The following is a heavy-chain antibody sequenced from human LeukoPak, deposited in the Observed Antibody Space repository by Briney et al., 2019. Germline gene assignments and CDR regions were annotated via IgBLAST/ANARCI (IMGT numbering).Heavy chain of an antibody. D-gene: IGHD2-15*01. J-gene: IGHJ4*02. CDR2: ITSGFTP. V-gene: IGHV3-23*01. CDR1: GLTFSDYA. Sequence: GGSLRLSCAASGLTFSDYAMSWFRQAPGKGLEWVSGITSGFTPHYADSVKGRFTISRDNSKNMFHLQLNSLRAEDTAVYYCAKDYSDSRVADVFFEYWGQETLVTVSS. CDR3: AKDYSDSRVADVFFEY.